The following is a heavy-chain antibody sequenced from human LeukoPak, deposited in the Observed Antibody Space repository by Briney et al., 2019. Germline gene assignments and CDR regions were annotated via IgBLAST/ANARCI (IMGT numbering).Heavy chain of an antibody. Sequence: ASVKVSCKASGYTFTGYYMHWVRQAPGQGLEWMGWINPNSGGTNYAQKFQGRVTMTRDTSISTAYMELSRLRSDGTAVYYCARGIAAAGTSNYWGQGTLVTVSS. CDR3: ARGIAAAGTSNY. V-gene: IGHV1-2*02. D-gene: IGHD6-13*01. CDR2: INPNSGGT. CDR1: GYTFTGYY. J-gene: IGHJ4*02.